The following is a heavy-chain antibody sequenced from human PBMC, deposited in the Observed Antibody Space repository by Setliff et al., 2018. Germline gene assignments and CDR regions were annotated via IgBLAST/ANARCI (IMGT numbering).Heavy chain of an antibody. Sequence: GASVKVSCKASGDTFSTYALSWVRQAPGQGLEWMGGIIPLLETAKYAQKFQGRVTMTSDTSTSTVYMEVNSVTSDDTAIYYCARGGMAAAGRKGVFEYWGQGTVVTVS. D-gene: IGHD6-13*01. CDR1: GDTFSTYA. CDR2: IIPLLETA. J-gene: IGHJ4*02. V-gene: IGHV1-69*05. CDR3: ARGGMAAAGRKGVFEY.